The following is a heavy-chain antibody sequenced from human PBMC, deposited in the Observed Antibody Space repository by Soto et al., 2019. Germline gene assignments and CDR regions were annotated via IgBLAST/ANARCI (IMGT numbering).Heavy chain of an antibody. J-gene: IGHJ4*02. V-gene: IGHV3-23*01. CDR1: GFTFSSYA. Sequence: GGSLRLSCAASGFTFSSYAMSWVRQAPGKGLEWVSAISGSGGSTYYADSVKGRFTISRDNSKNTLYLQMNSLRAEDTAVYYCAKDPHGQYYYYDSSGYPYYFDYWGQGTLVTVSS. CDR2: ISGSGGST. D-gene: IGHD3-22*01. CDR3: AKDPHGQYYYYDSSGYPYYFDY.